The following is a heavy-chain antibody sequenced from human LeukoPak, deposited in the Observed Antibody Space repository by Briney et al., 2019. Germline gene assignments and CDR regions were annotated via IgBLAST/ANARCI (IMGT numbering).Heavy chain of an antibody. J-gene: IGHJ4*02. CDR1: GPSVISCY. CDR3: ARSRDRDMGYYFDF. V-gene: IGHV4-4*09. CDR2: IYPRGRS. D-gene: IGHD5-18*01. Sequence: SQTLSLTCTLSGPSVISCYWSWIPQPPRKGLEWIGYIYPRGRSHYSPPLTSRVTISLETSTNQFSLKLKSVTAADTAVYYCARSRDRDMGYYFDFWGQGTLVTVSS.